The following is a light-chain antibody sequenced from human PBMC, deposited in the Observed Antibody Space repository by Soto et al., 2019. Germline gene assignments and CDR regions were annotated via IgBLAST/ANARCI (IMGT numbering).Light chain of an antibody. J-gene: IGLJ1*01. CDR3: YSYARSNRFV. CDR1: SSDVGGYNY. CDR2: EVN. V-gene: IGLV2-8*01. Sequence: QAGLTQPPSASGSPGQSVTISCTGTSSDVGGYNYVSWYQQHPGKAPKLVIFEVNKRPSGVPDRFSGSKSGNTASLTVSGLQTEDEADYYCYSYARSNRFVFGTASTVTVL.